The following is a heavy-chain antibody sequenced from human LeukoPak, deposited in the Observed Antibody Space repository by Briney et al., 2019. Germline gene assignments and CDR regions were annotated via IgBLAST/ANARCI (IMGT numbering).Heavy chain of an antibody. V-gene: IGHV3-53*01. Sequence: GGSLRLPCAASGFTVSSNYMSWVRQAPEKGLDWVSVISGSAHKIRYADSVKGRFTISRDNSENIVYLQMNNLRVEDTAVYYCAGRPTGYSSGYIHWGQGTLVTVSS. J-gene: IGHJ4*02. CDR3: AGRPTGYSSGYIH. D-gene: IGHD5-18*01. CDR2: ISGSAHKI. CDR1: GFTVSSNY.